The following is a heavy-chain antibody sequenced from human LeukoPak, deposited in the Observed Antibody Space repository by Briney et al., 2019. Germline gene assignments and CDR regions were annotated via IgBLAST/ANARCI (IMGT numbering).Heavy chain of an antibody. CDR2: IKQDGSEK. V-gene: IGHV3-7*01. D-gene: IGHD2-8*01. Sequence: PGGSLRLSCAASGFTFSSYNMNWVRQAPGKGLEWAANIKQDGSEKYYVDSVKGRFTISRDNAKNSLYLQMNSLRAEDTAVYYCARDMYGGTDFWGQGALVTVSS. CDR3: ARDMYGGTDF. CDR1: GFTFSSYN. J-gene: IGHJ4*02.